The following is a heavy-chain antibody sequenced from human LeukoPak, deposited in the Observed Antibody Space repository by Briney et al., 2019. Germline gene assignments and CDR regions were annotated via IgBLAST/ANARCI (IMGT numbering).Heavy chain of an antibody. J-gene: IGHJ4*02. CDR2: IKNDGTVK. D-gene: IGHD5-18*01. CDR3: AKDSYSKGDY. Sequence: GGSLRLSCAASGFTFSYHWMTWVRQAPGKGLEGVANIKNDGTVKNYVDSVKGRFTISRNNAKNQLNLQMNSLRPEDTGVYYCAKDSYSKGDYWGQGVLVTVSS. CDR1: GFTFSYHW. V-gene: IGHV3-7*01.